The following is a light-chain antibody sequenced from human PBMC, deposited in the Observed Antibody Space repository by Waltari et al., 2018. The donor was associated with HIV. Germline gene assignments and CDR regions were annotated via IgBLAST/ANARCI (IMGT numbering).Light chain of an antibody. Sequence: QSVLTQPPSATGTPGQRVTISCSGSSSNIGSNYVHWYQQLPGPTPKLLIYRNNQRPAGVPDRCSASKAGTSASLASRGLRSEDEGDYYCAAWDDSLGGRGLFGGGTRLTVL. V-gene: IGLV1-47*01. J-gene: IGLJ3*02. CDR2: RNN. CDR1: SSNIGSNY. CDR3: AAWDDSLGGRGL.